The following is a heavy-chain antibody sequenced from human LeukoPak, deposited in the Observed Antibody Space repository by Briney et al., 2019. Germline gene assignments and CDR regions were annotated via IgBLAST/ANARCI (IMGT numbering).Heavy chain of an antibody. J-gene: IGHJ3*02. D-gene: IGHD5-24*01. V-gene: IGHV1-69*13. Sequence: GASVKVSCKASGGTFSSYAISWVRQAPGQGLEWMGGIIPIFGTANYAQKFQGRVTITADESTSTAYMELNSLRAEDTAVYYCAKDLRWLQPNDAFDIWGQGTMVTVSS. CDR3: AKDLRWLQPNDAFDI. CDR2: IIPIFGTA. CDR1: GGTFSSYA.